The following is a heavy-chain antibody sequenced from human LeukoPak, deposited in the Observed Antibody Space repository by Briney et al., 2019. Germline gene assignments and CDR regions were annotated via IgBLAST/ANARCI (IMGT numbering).Heavy chain of an antibody. V-gene: IGHV3-7*03. Sequence: GGSLRLSCAASGFAFSSFAMHWVRQAPGKGLEWVANIKQDGSEKYYVDSVKGRFTISRDNAKNSLYLQMNSLRAEDTAVYYCARDLRYFDWSNMGYYYYGMDVWGQGTTVTVSS. D-gene: IGHD3-9*01. CDR1: GFAFSSFA. CDR2: IKQDGSEK. CDR3: ARDLRYFDWSNMGYYYYGMDV. J-gene: IGHJ6*02.